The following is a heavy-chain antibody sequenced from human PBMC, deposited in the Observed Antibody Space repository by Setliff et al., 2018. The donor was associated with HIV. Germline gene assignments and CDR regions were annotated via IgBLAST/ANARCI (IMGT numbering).Heavy chain of an antibody. V-gene: IGHV4-34*01. J-gene: IGHJ6*03. CDR1: GGSFSGDY. CDR2: INQSGST. Sequence: SETLSLTCAVSGGSFSGDYWNWIRQSPGKGLEWIGEINQSGSTNYNPSLKSRVYISMDRSKNQFSLKLSSVTAADTAVYYCARAQTGSVGRYYHHYIDVWGKGTTVTVSS. CDR3: ARAQTGSVGRYYHHYIDV. D-gene: IGHD1-26*01.